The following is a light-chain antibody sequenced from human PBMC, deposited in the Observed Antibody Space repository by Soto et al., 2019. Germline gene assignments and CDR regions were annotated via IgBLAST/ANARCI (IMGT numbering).Light chain of an antibody. CDR3: QQRGNWPQT. J-gene: IGKJ3*01. CDR2: DAS. CDR1: QSVSTY. V-gene: IGKV3-11*01. Sequence: EIVLTQSPATLSLSPGERATLSCRASQSVSTYLAWYQQRPGQPPRLLIYDASSRATGIPARFSGSGSGTDFTLTISSLETEDFAVYYCQQRGNWPQTFGPGTKVDI.